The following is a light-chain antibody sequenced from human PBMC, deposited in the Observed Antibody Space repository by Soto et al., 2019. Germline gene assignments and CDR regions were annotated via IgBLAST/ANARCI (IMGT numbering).Light chain of an antibody. V-gene: IGKV1-39*01. Sequence: DIQMAQSPSSLSASLGDRVTITCRASQGIRTDLNWYQQKPGKAPNLLIYSASSLQSGLPSRFRGSGSGQDFTLPISGLQPEDFATYYCQQCYITSYTFGQGTKLELK. J-gene: IGKJ2*01. CDR3: QQCYITSYT. CDR1: QGIRTD. CDR2: SAS.